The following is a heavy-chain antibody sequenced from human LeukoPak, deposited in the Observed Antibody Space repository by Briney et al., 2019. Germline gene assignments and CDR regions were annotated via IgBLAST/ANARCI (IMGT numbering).Heavy chain of an antibody. V-gene: IGHV3-30-3*01. CDR2: ISYEGSNK. CDR3: ARDGGYYYDSSGYYYPVAFYY. Sequence: GGSLRLSCAASGFTFSSYAMHWVRQAPGKGREWVAVISYEGSNKYYADSVKGRFTISRDDSKNTLYLQMNSLRAEDTAVYYCARDGGYYYDSSGYYYPVAFYYWGQGTLVTVSS. J-gene: IGHJ4*02. D-gene: IGHD3-22*01. CDR1: GFTFSSYA.